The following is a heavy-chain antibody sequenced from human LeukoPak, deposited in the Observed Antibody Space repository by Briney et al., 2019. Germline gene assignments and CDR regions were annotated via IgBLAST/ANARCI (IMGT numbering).Heavy chain of an antibody. Sequence: GASVKVSCKASGYTFTSYDISWVRQAPGQGLEWMGRIIPILGIANYAQKFQGRVTITADKSTSTVYMELSRLRSEDTAVYYCARDVEATDQDYYYYYGMDVWGQGTTVTVSS. CDR1: GYTFTSYD. D-gene: IGHD2-21*02. CDR3: ARDVEATDQDYYYYYGMDV. CDR2: IIPILGIA. J-gene: IGHJ6*02. V-gene: IGHV1-69*04.